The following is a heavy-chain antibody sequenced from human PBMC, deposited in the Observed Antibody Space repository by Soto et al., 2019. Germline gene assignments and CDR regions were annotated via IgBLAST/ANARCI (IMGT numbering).Heavy chain of an antibody. CDR3: AREATVVVITARGMDV. CDR1: GYTFSSYE. J-gene: IGHJ6*02. V-gene: IGHV1-8*01. D-gene: IGHD3-22*01. Sequence: QVQLVQSGAEVKKPGASVKVSCKASGYTFSSYEINWVRQATGQGLEWMGWMNPNSGNTGYAQKFKGRVTMTRNTSISTAYLELSSLRSEATAVYYCAREATVVVITARGMDVWGQGTTVTVSS. CDR2: MNPNSGNT.